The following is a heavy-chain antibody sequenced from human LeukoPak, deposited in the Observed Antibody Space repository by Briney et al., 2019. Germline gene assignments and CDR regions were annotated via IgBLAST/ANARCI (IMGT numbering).Heavy chain of an antibody. V-gene: IGHV1-18*01. CDR2: ISAYNGNT. J-gene: IGHJ3*02. CDR1: GYTFTSYG. D-gene: IGHD5-12*01. CDR3: ARSGYVRAFDI. Sequence: ASVKVSCKASGYTFTSYGISWVRQAPGQGLEWMGWISAYNGNTNYAQKFQGRVTMTRDTSTSTVYMELSSLRSEDTAVYYCARSGYVRAFDIWGQGTMVTVSS.